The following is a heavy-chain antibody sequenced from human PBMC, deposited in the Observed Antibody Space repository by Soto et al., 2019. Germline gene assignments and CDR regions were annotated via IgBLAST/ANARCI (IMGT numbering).Heavy chain of an antibody. D-gene: IGHD4-4*01. CDR1: GFTFSSYA. CDR2: ISGSGGST. J-gene: IGHJ5*02. Sequence: GGSLRLSCAASGFTFSSYAMSWVRQAPGKGLEWVSAISGSGGSTYYADSVKGRFTISRDNSKNTLYLQMNSLRAEDTAVYYCAKDRASTGDRPRFDPWGQGTLVTVSS. CDR3: AKDRASTGDRPRFDP. V-gene: IGHV3-23*01.